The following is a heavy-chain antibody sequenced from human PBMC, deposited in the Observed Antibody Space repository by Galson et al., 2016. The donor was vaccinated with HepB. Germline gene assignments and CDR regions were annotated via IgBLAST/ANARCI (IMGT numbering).Heavy chain of an antibody. CDR3: AKVLEHGRGDF. CDR1: GFTFSTYA. V-gene: IGHV3-23*01. Sequence: SLRLSCAASGFTFSTYAMSWVRQAPGKGLEWLSVISGSGGGTKYADSVKGRFTISRDNYKNTLYLQIKSLRDEDTAIYYCAKVLEHGRGDFWGQGTLVTVSS. CDR2: ISGSGGGT. J-gene: IGHJ4*02. D-gene: IGHD3-3*01.